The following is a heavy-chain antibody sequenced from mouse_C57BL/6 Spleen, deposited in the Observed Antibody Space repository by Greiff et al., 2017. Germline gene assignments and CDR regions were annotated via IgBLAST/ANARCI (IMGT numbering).Heavy chain of an antibody. Sequence: EVHLVESGPELVKPGASVKISCKASGYSFTDYNMNWVKQSNGTSLEWIGVINPNYGTTSYNQKFKGKATLTVDQTSSTAYMPLNSLTSEDAAVYYGASNWDGYFDVWGTGTTVTVSS. V-gene: IGHV1-39*01. J-gene: IGHJ1*03. CDR1: GYSFTDYN. D-gene: IGHD4-1*02. CDR3: ASNWDGYFDV. CDR2: INPNYGTT.